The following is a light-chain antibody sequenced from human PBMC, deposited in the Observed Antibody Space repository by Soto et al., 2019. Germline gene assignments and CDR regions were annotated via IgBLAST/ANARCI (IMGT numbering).Light chain of an antibody. CDR2: GAS. J-gene: IGKJ3*01. Sequence: DIQMTQSPSSLSASVGDRVTITCRATQGISNYLAWYQQKPGKVPKLLIYGASILQSGVPSRFSGSGAGTDFTLTINSLQPEDVATYYCQKYISAPFTFGPGTNVDIK. CDR3: QKYISAPFT. V-gene: IGKV1-27*01. CDR1: QGISNY.